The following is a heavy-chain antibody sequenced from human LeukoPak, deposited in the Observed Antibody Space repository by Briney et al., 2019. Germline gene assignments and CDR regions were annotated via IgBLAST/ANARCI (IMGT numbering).Heavy chain of an antibody. CDR2: IMFDGANK. CDR3: AKDSSGTLFWFDP. D-gene: IGHD6-13*01. V-gene: IGHV3-33*06. CDR1: GFTFSSYA. J-gene: IGHJ5*02. Sequence: AGGSLRLSCAASGFTFSSYAMHWVRQAPGKGLEWVAVIMFDGANKYYADSVKGRFTISRDTSKNTLYFQMNSLRAEDTAVYYCAKDSSGTLFWFDPWGRGTLVTVSS.